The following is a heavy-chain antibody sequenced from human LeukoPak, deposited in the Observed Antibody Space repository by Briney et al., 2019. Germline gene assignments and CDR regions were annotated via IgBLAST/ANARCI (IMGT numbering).Heavy chain of an antibody. CDR2: ISGSGGGT. CDR3: AKAGCTSTSCYSNC. CDR1: GFTFSSYA. D-gene: IGHD2-2*01. Sequence: GGSLRLSCAASGFTFSSYAMNWVRQAPGKGLEWGSVISGSGGGTYYADSVKGRFTISRDDSKSTMYLQMNSLRAGDTAVYYCAKAGCTSTSCYSNCWGQGTLVTVSS. J-gene: IGHJ4*02. V-gene: IGHV3-23*01.